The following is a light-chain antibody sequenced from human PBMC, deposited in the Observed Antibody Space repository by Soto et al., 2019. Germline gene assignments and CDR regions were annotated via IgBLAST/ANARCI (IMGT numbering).Light chain of an antibody. CDR1: QSVSSN. CDR3: QQYNNWRTWT. J-gene: IGKJ1*01. CDR2: GAS. Sequence: EIVMTQSPATLSVSPGERATLSCRASQSVSSNLAWYQQKPGQAPRLLIYGASTRATGIPARFSGSGSGTEFTLTISSLQSEDVAVYYCQQYNNWRTWTFGPGTKVEIK. V-gene: IGKV3-15*01.